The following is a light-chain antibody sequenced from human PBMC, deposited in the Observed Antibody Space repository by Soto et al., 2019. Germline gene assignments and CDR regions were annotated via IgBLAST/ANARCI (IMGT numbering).Light chain of an antibody. Sequence: DIQMTQSPSTLSASVGDRVTITCRASQSISSWLVWYQQKPGKAPKLLIYDASSLDSGVPSRFSGSGSGTEFTLTISSLQPDDFATYYCQQSNSYPWTFGLGTKVYIK. J-gene: IGKJ1*01. V-gene: IGKV1-5*01. CDR3: QQSNSYPWT. CDR1: QSISSW. CDR2: DAS.